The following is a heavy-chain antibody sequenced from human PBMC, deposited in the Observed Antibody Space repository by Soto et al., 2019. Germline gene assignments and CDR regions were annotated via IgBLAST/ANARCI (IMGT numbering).Heavy chain of an antibody. D-gene: IGHD2-2*01. V-gene: IGHV1-69*13. CDR2: IIPIFGTA. CDR3: ARDGEYCSSTSCYEGRRGSHRSIRFDP. J-gene: IGHJ5*02. CDR1: GGTFSSYA. Sequence: ASVKVSCKASGGTFSSYAISWVRQAPGQGLEWMGGIIPIFGTANYAQKFQGRVTITADESTSTAYMELSSLRSEDTAVYDCARDGEYCSSTSCYEGRRGSHRSIRFDPWGQGTLVTVSS.